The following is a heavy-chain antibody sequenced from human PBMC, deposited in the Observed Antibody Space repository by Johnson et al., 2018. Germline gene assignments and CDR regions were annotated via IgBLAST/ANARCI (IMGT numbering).Heavy chain of an antibody. V-gene: IGHV3-7*01. D-gene: IGHD1-26*01. CDR1: GFTFSSYW. CDR2: IKQDGSEK. Sequence: VQLVESGGGLVQPGGSLRLSCAASGFTFSSYWMSWVRQAPGKGLEWVANIKQDGSEKYYVDSVKGRFTISRDNAKNSLYLQMNSLRAEDTAVYYCARNLSGPYSGGRADAFDIWGQGTMVTVSS. CDR3: ARNLSGPYSGGRADAFDI. J-gene: IGHJ3*02.